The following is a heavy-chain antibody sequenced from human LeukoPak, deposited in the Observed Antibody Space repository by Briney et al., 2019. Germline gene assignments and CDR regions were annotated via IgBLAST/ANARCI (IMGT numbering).Heavy chain of an antibody. Sequence: AGGSLRLSCAASGFTFSGCGMHWVRQAPGKGLEWVAFIWYDGRDKYYADSVKGRFTISRDNSKNTLYFQMNSLRAEDTAMYYCAKDPYSYGSYFDYWGQGTLVTVSS. J-gene: IGHJ4*02. CDR1: GFTFSGCG. V-gene: IGHV3-30*02. CDR3: AKDPYSYGSYFDY. CDR2: IWYDGRDK. D-gene: IGHD5-18*01.